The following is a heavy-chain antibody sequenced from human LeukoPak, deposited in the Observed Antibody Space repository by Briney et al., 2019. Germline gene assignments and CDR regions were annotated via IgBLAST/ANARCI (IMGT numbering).Heavy chain of an antibody. CDR1: GFTFSSYW. V-gene: IGHV3-74*01. CDR3: VRDIYIRRDSWYDVRSFDS. CDR2: INSDGSTT. J-gene: IGHJ4*02. Sequence: GGSLRLSCVASGFTFSSYWMHWVRQAPGKGLVWVSRINSDGSTTIYADSVKAPFTMSRDNAKNTLYLQMNSLRAEDMAVYYCVRDIYIRRDSWYDVRSFDSWGQGTLVTVSS. D-gene: IGHD3-3*01.